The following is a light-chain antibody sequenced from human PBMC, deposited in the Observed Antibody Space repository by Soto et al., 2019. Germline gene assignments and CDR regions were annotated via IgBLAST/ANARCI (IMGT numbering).Light chain of an antibody. CDR2: TAF. CDR1: REIKNY. CDR3: QNYNNVTII. V-gene: IGKV1-27*01. Sequence: DIRMTQSPSSLSASVGDRVTITFRASREIKNYLAWYQQKPGKVPKLLIHTAFILQSGVPSRFSGSGSGTEFSLAISSLQPEDVATYYCQNYNNVTIIFGPRTKVDIK. J-gene: IGKJ3*01.